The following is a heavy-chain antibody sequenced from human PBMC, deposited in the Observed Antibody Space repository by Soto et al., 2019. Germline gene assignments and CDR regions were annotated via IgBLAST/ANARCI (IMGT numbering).Heavy chain of an antibody. D-gene: IGHD6-13*01. J-gene: IGHJ4*02. Sequence: GGSLRLSCAASGFTFSSYALSWVRQAPGKGLEWVSAISGSGGSTYYADSVKGRFTISRDNSKNTLYLQMNSLRAEDTAVYYCAKDLVAAAGFHHFDYWGQGTLVTVSS. CDR3: AKDLVAAAGFHHFDY. CDR2: ISGSGGST. V-gene: IGHV3-23*01. CDR1: GFTFSSYA.